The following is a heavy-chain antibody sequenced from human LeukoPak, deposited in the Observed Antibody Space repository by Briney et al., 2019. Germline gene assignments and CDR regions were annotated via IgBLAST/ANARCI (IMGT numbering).Heavy chain of an antibody. J-gene: IGHJ3*01. D-gene: IGHD3-10*01. CDR1: GGSISSSSYY. CDR2: IYYSGST. V-gene: IGHV4-39*07. CDR3: AKPSNYYGSATDAFDF. Sequence: SETLSLTCTVSGGSISSSSYYWGWIRQPPGKGLEWIGSIYYSGSTYYNPSLKSRVTISVDTSKNHFSLKLNSVTAADTAAYYCAKPSNYYGSATDAFDFWGQGTMVTVSS.